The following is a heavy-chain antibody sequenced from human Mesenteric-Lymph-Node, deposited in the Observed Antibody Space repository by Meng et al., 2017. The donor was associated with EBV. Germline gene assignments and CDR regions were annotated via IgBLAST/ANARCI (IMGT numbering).Heavy chain of an antibody. CDR1: RASVNSATYY. J-gene: IGHJ4*02. Sequence: QVDSQEPGQGLVKPSEPLSLTCSVSRASVNSATYYWSWLRKPPGKGLEWIASVNSTGSTNYNPSLMSRVTISLDTSKSKFSLTLTYVTAADTAVYYCASQGYYDSGAWGDYFDYWGQGSLVTVSS. CDR2: VNSTGST. D-gene: IGHD3-22*01. V-gene: IGHV4-61*01. CDR3: ASQGYYDSGAWGDYFDY.